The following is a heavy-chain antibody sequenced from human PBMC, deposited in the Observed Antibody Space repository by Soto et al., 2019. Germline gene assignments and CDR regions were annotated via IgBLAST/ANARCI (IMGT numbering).Heavy chain of an antibody. V-gene: IGHV4-61*01. D-gene: IGHD4-17*01. CDR2: VYYSGTT. J-gene: IGHJ4*02. CDR3: ARTTAVPNTLRSRYFFDY. Sequence: PETLSLTFSVSGGSVRNKTYYWSWIRQLPGKTLEWIGYVYYSGTTNYNPSLKSRVTISVDLSKNQFSLRLSSVTTADTALYYCARTTAVPNTLRSRYFFDYWGQGTLVTVSS. CDR1: GGSVRNKTYY.